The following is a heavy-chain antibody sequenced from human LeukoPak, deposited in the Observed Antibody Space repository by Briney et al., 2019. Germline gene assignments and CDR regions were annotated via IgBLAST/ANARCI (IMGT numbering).Heavy chain of an antibody. V-gene: IGHV3-30-3*01. D-gene: IGHD3-16*01. Sequence: GGSLRLSCAASGFTFSSYAMHWVRQAPGKGLEWVAVISYDGSNKYYADSVKGRFTISRDNSKNTLYLQMNSLRAEDTAVYYCARDRRGGWFDPWGQGTLVTVSS. CDR3: ARDRRGGWFDP. CDR1: GFTFSSYA. CDR2: ISYDGSNK. J-gene: IGHJ5*02.